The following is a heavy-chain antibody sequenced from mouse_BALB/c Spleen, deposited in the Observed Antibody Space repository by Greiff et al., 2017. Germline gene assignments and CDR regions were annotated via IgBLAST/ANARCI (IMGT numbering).Heavy chain of an antibody. D-gene: IGHD1-1*01. CDR1: GFTFTDYY. CDR2: IRNKANGYTT. CDR3: ASAYYYGSSFDY. Sequence: EVHLVESGGGLVQPGGSLRLSCATSGFTFTDYYMSWVRQPPGKALEWLGFIRNKANGYTTEYSASVKGRFTISRDNSQSILYLQMNTLRAEDSATYYCASAYYYGSSFDYWGQGTTLTVSS. J-gene: IGHJ2*01. V-gene: IGHV7-3*02.